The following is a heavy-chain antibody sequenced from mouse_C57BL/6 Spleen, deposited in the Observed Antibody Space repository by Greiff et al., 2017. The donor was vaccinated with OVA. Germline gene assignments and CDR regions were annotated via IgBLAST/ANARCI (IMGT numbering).Heavy chain of an antibody. Sequence: VQLKESGPGLVKPSQSLSLTCSVTGYSITSGYYWNWIRQFPGNKLEWMGYISYDGSNNYNPSLKNRISITRDTSKNQFFLKLNSVTTEDTATYYCARANWVYYFDYWGQGTTLTVSS. CDR2: ISYDGSN. CDR3: ARANWVYYFDY. J-gene: IGHJ2*01. D-gene: IGHD4-1*01. V-gene: IGHV3-6*01. CDR1: GYSITSGYY.